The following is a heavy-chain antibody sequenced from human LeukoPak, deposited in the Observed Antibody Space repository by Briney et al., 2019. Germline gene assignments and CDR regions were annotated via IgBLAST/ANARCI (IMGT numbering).Heavy chain of an antibody. V-gene: IGHV4-30-4*01. CDR2: IYYSGTT. J-gene: IGHJ5*02. CDR3: ARDGGNWFDP. CDR1: GDSISSYY. D-gene: IGHD3-16*01. Sequence: SETLSLTCTVSGDSISSYYWSWTRQPPGKGLEWVGYIYYSGTTYYNPSLKSRVTISVDTSKNQFSLKLSSVTAADTAVYYCARDGGNWFDPWGQGTLVTVSS.